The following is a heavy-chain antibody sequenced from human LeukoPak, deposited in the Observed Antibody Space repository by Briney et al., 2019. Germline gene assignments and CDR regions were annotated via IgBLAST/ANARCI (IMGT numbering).Heavy chain of an antibody. CDR1: GGSNSSSSYY. V-gene: IGHV4-39*07. Sequence: SETLSLTCTVSGGSNSSSSYYWGWIRQPPGKGLEWIGSIYYSGSTYYNPSLKSRVTISVDTSKNQFSLKLSSVTAADTAVYYCARAPLLYEWGGHYMDVWGKGTTVTVSS. CDR2: IYYSGST. CDR3: ARAPLLYEWGGHYMDV. J-gene: IGHJ6*03. D-gene: IGHD2-8*01.